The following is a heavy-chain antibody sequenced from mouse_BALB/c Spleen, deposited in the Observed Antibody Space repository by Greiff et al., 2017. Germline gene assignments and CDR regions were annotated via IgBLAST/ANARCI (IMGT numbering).Heavy chain of an antibody. J-gene: IGHJ3*01. CDR1: GFSLTSYG. V-gene: IGHV2-9*02. Sequence: VKVVESGPGLVAPSQSLSITCTVSGFSLTSYGVHWVRQPPGKGLEWLGVIWAGGRTNYNSALMSRLSISKDNSKSQDFLKMNSLQTDDTTMYYCATDRGSDAFPFAYWGQGTLVTVSA. CDR3: ATDRGSDAFPFAY. CDR2: IWAGGRT.